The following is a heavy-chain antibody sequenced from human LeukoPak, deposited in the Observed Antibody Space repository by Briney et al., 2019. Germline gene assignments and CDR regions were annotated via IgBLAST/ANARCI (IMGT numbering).Heavy chain of an antibody. D-gene: IGHD1-26*01. CDR3: ATSYSGSYPTDY. CDR1: GGTFSSYA. Sequence: SVKVSCKASGGTFSSYAISWVRQAPGQGLEWMGRIIPIFGTANYAQKFQGRVTITTDESTSPAYMELSSLRSEDTAVYYCATSYSGSYPTDYWGQGTLVTVSS. CDR2: IIPIFGTA. V-gene: IGHV1-69*05. J-gene: IGHJ4*02.